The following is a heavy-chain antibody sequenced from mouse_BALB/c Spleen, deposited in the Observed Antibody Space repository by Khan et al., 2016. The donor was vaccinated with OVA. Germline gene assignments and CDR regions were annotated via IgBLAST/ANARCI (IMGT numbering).Heavy chain of an antibody. J-gene: IGHJ3*01. V-gene: IGHV1-52*01. CDR1: GYTFTNYW. Sequence: QVQLQQSGPGLVRPGASVKMSCKASGYTFTNYWIHWVKQRPGQGLEWIGMIDPSNGETILNKRFNDKATLNVDESSNTAYMHLSSLTSEDSAVYSCARHDFRGFSSWGQGTLVTVSA. CDR3: ARHDFRGFSS. D-gene: IGHD3-2*02. CDR2: IDPSNGET.